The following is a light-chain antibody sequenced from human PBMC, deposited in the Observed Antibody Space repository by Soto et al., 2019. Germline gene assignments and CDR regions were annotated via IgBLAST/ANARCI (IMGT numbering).Light chain of an antibody. Sequence: DIQLTQSPSSLSASGGDRVTITCRASQSIRCYLNWYQQKPGKAPKLLIYAASSLQTGVSSRFSGSGSGTDFTLTISNLQPEDFATYYCQQTSSTPTFGGGTKVDI. CDR3: QQTSSTPT. CDR1: QSIRCY. J-gene: IGKJ4*01. V-gene: IGKV1-39*01. CDR2: AAS.